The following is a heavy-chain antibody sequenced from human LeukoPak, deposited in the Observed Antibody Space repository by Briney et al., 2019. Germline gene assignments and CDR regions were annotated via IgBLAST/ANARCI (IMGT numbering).Heavy chain of an antibody. Sequence: ASVKVSCKASGYTFTSYAMNWVRQAPGQGLEWMGWINTNTGNPTYAQGFTGRFVFSLDTSVSTAYLQICSLKAEDTAVYYCARDNYDFWSGPSAPNWFDPWGQGTLVTVSS. D-gene: IGHD3-3*01. J-gene: IGHJ5*02. V-gene: IGHV7-4-1*01. CDR1: GYTFTSYA. CDR2: INTNTGNP. CDR3: ARDNYDFWSGPSAPNWFDP.